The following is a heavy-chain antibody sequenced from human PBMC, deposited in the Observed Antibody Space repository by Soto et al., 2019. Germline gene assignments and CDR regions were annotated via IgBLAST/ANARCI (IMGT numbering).Heavy chain of an antibody. V-gene: IGHV1-18*01. CDR1: GYIFVNYG. CDR3: VIVYNYVTPTPQDV. D-gene: IGHD3-16*01. Sequence: QVQLVQSGDEVKKPGASVKVSCKASGYIFVNYGIAWVRQAPGQGLEWMGWISPYTGNTHSAAKVQGRLTMTTDTSPSTAYMDLGSLTSDDTAVYYCVIVYNYVTPTPQDVWGQGTTVTV. CDR2: ISPYTGNT. J-gene: IGHJ6*02.